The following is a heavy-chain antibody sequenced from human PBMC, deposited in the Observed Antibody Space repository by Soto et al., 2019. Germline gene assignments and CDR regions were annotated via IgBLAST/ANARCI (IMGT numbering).Heavy chain of an antibody. CDR1: GFTFSSYS. CDR2: ISSSSGYI. J-gene: IGHJ4*02. D-gene: IGHD1-26*01. V-gene: IGHV3-21*04. CDR3: ATAKSTYASAYYVY. Sequence: GGSLRLSCAASGFTFSSYSMNWVRQAPGKGLEWVSSISSSSGYIYYADSVKGRFTISRDNAKNSLSLQMDSLRAEDTAIYFCATAKSTYASAYYVYWGRGTEVTVSS.